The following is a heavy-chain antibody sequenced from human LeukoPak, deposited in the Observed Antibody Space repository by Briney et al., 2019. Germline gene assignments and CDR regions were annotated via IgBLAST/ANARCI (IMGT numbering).Heavy chain of an antibody. CDR3: ARSASGWGFDE. J-gene: IGHJ4*02. D-gene: IGHD6-19*01. CDR1: GSIFTTYW. CDR2: IYPGDSDT. Sequence: GESLKISCQGSGSIFTTYWSGWVRQLSGKGLEWMGIIYPGDSDTRYSPSFQGQVTISADKSISTAYLQWSSLKASAIVIYYCARSASGWGFDEWGQGTLVTVSS. V-gene: IGHV5-51*01.